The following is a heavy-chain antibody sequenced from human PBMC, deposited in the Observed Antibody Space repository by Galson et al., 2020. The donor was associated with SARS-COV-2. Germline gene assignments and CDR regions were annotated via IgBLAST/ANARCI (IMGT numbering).Heavy chain of an antibody. CDR1: GFTFSTYW. CDR2: INTDGKST. J-gene: IGHJ3*02. V-gene: IGHV3-74*01. D-gene: IGHD1-26*01. CDR3: ARGGRSGGAYNYFAFDI. Sequence: GSLRLSCAASGFTFSTYWMHWVRQAPGKGLVWVSHINTDGKSTNYADSVKGRFTISRDNAENTVYLQINSLRAEDTAVYYCARGGRSGGAYNYFAFDIWGLGTMVTASS.